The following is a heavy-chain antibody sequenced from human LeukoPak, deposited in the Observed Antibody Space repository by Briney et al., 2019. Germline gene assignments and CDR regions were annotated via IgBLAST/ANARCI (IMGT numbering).Heavy chain of an antibody. CDR1: GGTFSSYA. D-gene: IGHD3-16*01. CDR2: IIPIFGTA. Sequence: GASVKVSCKASGGTFSSYAISWVRQAPGQGLEWMGGIIPIFGTANYAQKFRGRVTITADESTSTAYMELSSLRSEDTAVYYCARDQGGLLDELDYWGQGTLVTVSS. V-gene: IGHV1-69*01. CDR3: ARDQGGLLDELDY. J-gene: IGHJ4*02.